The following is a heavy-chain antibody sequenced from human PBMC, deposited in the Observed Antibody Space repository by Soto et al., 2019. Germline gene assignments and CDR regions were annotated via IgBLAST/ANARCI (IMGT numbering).Heavy chain of an antibody. CDR3: ARVPYYDFWSGYYTGGNWFDP. Sequence: QVQLQESGPGLVKPSETLSLTCTVSGGSISSYYWSWIRQPPGKGLEWIGYIYYSGSTNYNPSLKSRVTISVDTSKTQFSLKLSSVTAAGTAVYYCARVPYYDFWSGYYTGGNWFDPWGQGTLVTVSS. CDR2: IYYSGST. J-gene: IGHJ5*02. V-gene: IGHV4-59*01. D-gene: IGHD3-3*01. CDR1: GGSISSYY.